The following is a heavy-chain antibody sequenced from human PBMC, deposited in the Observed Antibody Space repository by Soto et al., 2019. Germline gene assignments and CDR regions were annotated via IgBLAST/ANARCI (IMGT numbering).Heavy chain of an antibody. D-gene: IGHD6-13*01. V-gene: IGHV3-64D*08. J-gene: IGHJ4*02. CDR2: ISSDGGNT. CDR3: AKPGYSSSAFDY. Sequence: VGSLRLSCSASGFDFSNYAMHWVRQAPEKGLEYLSTISSDGGNTFYAGSVQGRFTISRDNSKNTLFLQMSSLRTEDTAVYYCAKPGYSSSAFDYWGQGALVTVSS. CDR1: GFDFSNYA.